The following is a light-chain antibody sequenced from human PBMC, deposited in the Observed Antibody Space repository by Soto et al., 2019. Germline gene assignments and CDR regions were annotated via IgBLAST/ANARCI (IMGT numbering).Light chain of an antibody. J-gene: IGLJ1*01. CDR2: EVN. Sequence: QSVLTQPPSASGSPGQSVAISCTGTSSDVGGYNYVSWYQQHPGKAPKLMIYEVNKRPSGVPDRFSGSKSGNTASLTISGLQAEDEADYYCSSYTSSSTLHYVFGTGTKVTV. V-gene: IGLV2-8*01. CDR1: SSDVGGYNY. CDR3: SSYTSSSTLHYV.